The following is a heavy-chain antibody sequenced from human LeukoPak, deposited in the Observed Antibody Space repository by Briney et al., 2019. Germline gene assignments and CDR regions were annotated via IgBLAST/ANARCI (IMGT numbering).Heavy chain of an antibody. CDR1: GFTVSSNY. J-gene: IGHJ4*02. V-gene: IGHV3-11*04. CDR2: ISSSGSTI. Sequence: GGSLRLSCAASGFTVSSNYMSWVRQAPGKGLEWVSYISSSGSTIYYADSVKGRFTISRDNAKNSLYLQMNSLRAEDTAVYYCARQYSSSWYESYIDYWGQGTLVTVSS. CDR3: ARQYSSSWYESYIDY. D-gene: IGHD6-13*01.